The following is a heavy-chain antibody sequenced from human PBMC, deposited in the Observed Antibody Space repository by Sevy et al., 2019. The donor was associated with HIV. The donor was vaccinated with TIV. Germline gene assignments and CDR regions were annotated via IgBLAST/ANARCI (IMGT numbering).Heavy chain of an antibody. CDR3: ARVSRKVGAPAVRAFDI. J-gene: IGHJ3*02. CDR2: ISSSSSYI. V-gene: IGHV3-21*01. D-gene: IGHD1-26*01. Sequence: GGSLRLSCAASGFTFSSYSMSWVRQAPGKGLEWVSSISSSSSYIYYADSVKGRFTISRDNAKNSLYLQMNSLRAEDTAVYYCARVSRKVGAPAVRAFDIWGQRTMVTVSS. CDR1: GFTFSSYS.